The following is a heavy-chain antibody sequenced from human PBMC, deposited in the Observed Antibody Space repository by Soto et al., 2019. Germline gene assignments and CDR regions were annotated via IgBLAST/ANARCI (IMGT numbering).Heavy chain of an antibody. CDR3: ARTPTVTGTLSFDY. Sequence: SETLSLTCTVSGGCINNHYWSWIRQPPGKGLEWIGYIYYTGSTNYNPSLKSRVTMSVDTSKNQFSLKLSSVTAADTAVYYCARTPTVTGTLSFDYWGQGTLVTVSS. CDR2: IYYTGST. D-gene: IGHD1-7*01. V-gene: IGHV4-59*08. J-gene: IGHJ4*02. CDR1: GGCINNHY.